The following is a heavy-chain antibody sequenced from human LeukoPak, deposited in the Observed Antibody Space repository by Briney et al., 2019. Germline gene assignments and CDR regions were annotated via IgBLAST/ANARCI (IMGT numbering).Heavy chain of an antibody. J-gene: IGHJ5*02. D-gene: IGHD3-3*02. CDR2: ISSSSSYT. CDR3: AKSNPHFNWFDP. Sequence: GGSLRLSCAASGFTFSDYYMSWIRQAPGKGLEWVSYISSSSSYTNYADSVKGRFTISRDNSKNTLYLQMNSLRAEDTAVYYCAKSNPHFNWFDPWGQGTLVTVSS. V-gene: IGHV3-11*06. CDR1: GFTFSDYY.